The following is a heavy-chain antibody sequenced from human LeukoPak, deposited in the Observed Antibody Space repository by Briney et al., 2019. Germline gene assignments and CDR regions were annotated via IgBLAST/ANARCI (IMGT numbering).Heavy chain of an antibody. Sequence: GGSLRLSCAASGFTFSSYWMHWVRQAPGKGLVWVSRINSGGSSTSYADSVKGRFTISRDDAKNTLYLQMNSLSAEATAVYYCAVVVVAATAFDIWGQGTMVTVSS. CDR2: INSGGSST. J-gene: IGHJ3*02. CDR1: GFTFSSYW. D-gene: IGHD2-15*01. CDR3: AVVVVAATAFDI. V-gene: IGHV3-74*01.